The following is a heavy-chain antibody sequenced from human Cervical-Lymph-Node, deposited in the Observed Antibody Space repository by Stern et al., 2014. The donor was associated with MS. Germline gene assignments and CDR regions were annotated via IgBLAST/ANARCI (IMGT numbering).Heavy chain of an antibody. Sequence: VQLVQSGAEVKKPGESLKISCKGSGYTFTNYWIGWVRQMPRKGLEWMGIIYPGESDTRYSPYFKGQVTILADKSINAPYLQWRSLKASDSAIYYCTRHEEAVPVMKGPDYWGQGTLVTVSS. J-gene: IGHJ4*02. CDR2: IYPGESDT. V-gene: IGHV5-51*01. CDR1: GYTFTNYW. D-gene: IGHD2-2*01. CDR3: TRHEEAVPVMKGPDY.